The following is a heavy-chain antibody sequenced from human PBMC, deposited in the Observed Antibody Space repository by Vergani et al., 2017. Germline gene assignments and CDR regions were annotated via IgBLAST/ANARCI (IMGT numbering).Heavy chain of an antibody. CDR1: GGSISSSSYY. V-gene: IGHV4-39*01. CDR3: ARCFRDEGMIYGGTVENWFDP. CDR2: IYYSANK. D-gene: IGHD3-22*01. J-gene: IGHJ5*02. Sequence: QLQLQESGPGLVKPSETLSLTCTVSGGSISSSSYYWGWIRQSPGKGLEWIGSIYYSANKVYTPSLESRVTLSIDTTKNQFSLKLKSVTAADTAVYYCARCFRDEGMIYGGTVENWFDPWGQGTMVTVSS.